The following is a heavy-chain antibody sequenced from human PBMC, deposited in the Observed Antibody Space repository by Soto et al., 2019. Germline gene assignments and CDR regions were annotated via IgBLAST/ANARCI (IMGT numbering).Heavy chain of an antibody. J-gene: IGHJ5*02. CDR3: ARDKYCSGGSCRKNSFDP. Sequence: SEILAPTCTVPGGSIRSSYWSWIRLPPLKVLEWLAYIYDDGSANYNPSLKSRATISLDMSKSQFSLKLTSVTAADTAVYYCARDKYCSGGSCRKNSFDPWGQGTLVTVSS. D-gene: IGHD2-15*01. V-gene: IGHV4-59*01. CDR2: IYDDGSA. CDR1: GGSIRSSY.